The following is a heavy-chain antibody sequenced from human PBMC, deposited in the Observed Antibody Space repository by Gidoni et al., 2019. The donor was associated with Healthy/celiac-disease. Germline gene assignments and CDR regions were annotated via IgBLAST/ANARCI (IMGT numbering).Heavy chain of an antibody. Sequence: EVKLVEIGGGLIQPGGSLRLSCAASGFTVSSNYMSWVRQAPGKGLEWVSVIYSGGSTYYADSVKGRFTISRDNSKNTLYLQMNSLRAEDTAVYYCARDPYDFWSGSYYGMDVWGQGTTVTVSS. CDR3: ARDPYDFWSGSYYGMDV. V-gene: IGHV3-53*02. CDR2: IYSGGST. D-gene: IGHD3-3*01. J-gene: IGHJ6*02. CDR1: GFTVSSNY.